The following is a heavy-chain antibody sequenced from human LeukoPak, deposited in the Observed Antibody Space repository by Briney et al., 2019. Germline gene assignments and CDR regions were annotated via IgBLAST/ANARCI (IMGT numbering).Heavy chain of an antibody. CDR2: IKQDGSEK. D-gene: IGHD6-19*01. V-gene: IGHV3-7*01. CDR3: ARDTSAWRYGMDV. Sequence: GGSLRLSCEASGFTFSSHWMSWVRKAPGEGLEWVAIIKQDGSEKDYVDSVTGRFTISRDNAKNSLYLQMNSLRDEDTAVYYCARDTSAWRYGMDVWGQGTTVTVSS. J-gene: IGHJ6*02. CDR1: GFTFSSHW.